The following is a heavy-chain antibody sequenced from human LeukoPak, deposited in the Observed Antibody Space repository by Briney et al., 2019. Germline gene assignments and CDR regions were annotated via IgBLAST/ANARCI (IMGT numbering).Heavy chain of an antibody. Sequence: PSETLSLTCLVSGGSLISYYWSWIRPPAGKGREWVGRIYTSGSTNYNRSLKSRVTMSVDTSKNQFSLKLSSVTAADTAVYYCARDRARGYSYGFPYYYYYYMDVWGKGTTVTVSS. J-gene: IGHJ6*03. CDR2: IYTSGST. CDR3: ARDRARGYSYGFPYYYYYYMDV. D-gene: IGHD5-18*01. V-gene: IGHV4-4*07. CDR1: GGSLISYY.